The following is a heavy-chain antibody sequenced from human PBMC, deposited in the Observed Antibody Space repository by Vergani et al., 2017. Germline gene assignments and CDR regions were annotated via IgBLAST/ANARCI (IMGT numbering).Heavy chain of an antibody. CDR2: IYYAGST. V-gene: IGHV4-39*07. Sequence: QLQLQESGPGLLTPSETLSLTCTVSGGSISSSSYYWGWVRQPPGKGLEWVASIYYAGSTYYNPSLRTRVIISIDTSKNQFSLRLSSVTAADTAVYYCADYKLGIRDWYFDLWGRGTLVTVSS. D-gene: IGHD7-27*01. CDR1: GGSISSSSYY. CDR3: ADYKLGIRDWYFDL. J-gene: IGHJ2*01.